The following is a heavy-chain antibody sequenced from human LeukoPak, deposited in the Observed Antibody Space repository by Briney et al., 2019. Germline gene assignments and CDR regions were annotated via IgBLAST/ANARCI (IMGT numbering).Heavy chain of an antibody. V-gene: IGHV1-69*04. J-gene: IGHJ5*02. D-gene: IGHD2-2*01. CDR2: FFPILGIA. CDR3: ARDVPGVVVPAAWFDP. CDR1: GYIFTGYY. Sequence: SEKVSCKASGYIFTGYYMHWVRQAPGQGLEWIGRFFPILGIANYAQKFQGRVTITADKSTSTAYMELSSLRSEDTAVYYCARDVPGVVVPAAWFDPWGQGTLVTVSS.